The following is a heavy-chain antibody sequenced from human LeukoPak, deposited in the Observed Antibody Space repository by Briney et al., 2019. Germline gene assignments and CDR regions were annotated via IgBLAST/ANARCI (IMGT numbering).Heavy chain of an antibody. CDR1: GFTFSDYY. J-gene: IGHJ5*02. CDR3: AKGQLPNWFDP. D-gene: IGHD1-7*01. V-gene: IGHV3-23*01. CDR2: ISASGGST. Sequence: GGSLRLSCAASGFTFSDYYMSWIRQAPGKGLEWVSSISASGGSTYYADSAKGRFTISRDSSKNTLYLQMNSLRAEDTAVYYCAKGQLPNWFDPWGQGTQVTVSS.